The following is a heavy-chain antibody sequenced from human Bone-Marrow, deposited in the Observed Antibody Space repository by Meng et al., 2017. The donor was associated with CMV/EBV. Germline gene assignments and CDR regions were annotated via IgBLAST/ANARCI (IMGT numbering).Heavy chain of an antibody. Sequence: GGSLRLSCAASGFTFSSYDMHWVRQVTGKGLEWVSGVGTEDDAYYRDSVKGRFTISRENGMNSMYLQMDSLTVGDTAIYYCARGSGVNMFRGAIGSFDSWRLGKLVNFSS. CDR3: ARGSGVNMFRGAIGSFDS. CDR2: VGTEDDA. V-gene: IGHV3-13*01. D-gene: IGHD3-10*01. CDR1: GFTFSSYD. J-gene: IGHJ4*02.